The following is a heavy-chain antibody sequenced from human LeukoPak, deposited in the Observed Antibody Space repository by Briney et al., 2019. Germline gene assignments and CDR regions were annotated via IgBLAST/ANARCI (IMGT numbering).Heavy chain of an antibody. V-gene: IGHV4-34*01. CDR2: INHSGST. CDR3: ARSVLATVTPDY. J-gene: IGHJ4*02. D-gene: IGHD4-17*01. CDR1: GGSFSGYY. Sequence: PSETLSLTCAVYGGSFSGYYWSLIRQPPGKGLEWIGEINHSGSTNYNPSLKSRVTISVDTSKNQFSLKLSSVTAADTAVYYCARSVLATVTPDYWGQGTLVTVSS.